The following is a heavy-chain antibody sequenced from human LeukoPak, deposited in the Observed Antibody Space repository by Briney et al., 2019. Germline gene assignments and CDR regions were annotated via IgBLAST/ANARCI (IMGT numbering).Heavy chain of an antibody. CDR3: ARDSPYYDFWSVIHNYYYYGMDV. J-gene: IGHJ6*02. D-gene: IGHD3-3*01. CDR2: IYTSGST. V-gene: IGHV4-4*07. Sequence: PSETLSLTCTVSGGSISSYYWSWIRQPAGKGLEWIGRIYTSGSTNYNPSLKSRVTMSVDTSKNQFSLKLSSVTAADTAVYYCARDSPYYDFWSVIHNYYYYGMDVWGQGTTVTVSS. CDR1: GGSISSYY.